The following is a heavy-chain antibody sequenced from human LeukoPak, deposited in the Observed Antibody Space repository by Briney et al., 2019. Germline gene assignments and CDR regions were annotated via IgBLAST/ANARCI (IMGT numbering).Heavy chain of an antibody. V-gene: IGHV4-38-2*02. D-gene: IGHD4-11*01. CDR2: IYHSGST. CDR3: ARRALQSTWCAP. CDR1: GYSISSGYY. Sequence: SETLSLTCTVSGYSISSGYYWGWIRQPPGKGLEWIGSIYHSGSTYYNPSLKSRVTISVDTSKNQFSLKLSSETAGDTAMYYCARRALQSTWCAPWGQGTLVTVSS. J-gene: IGHJ5*02.